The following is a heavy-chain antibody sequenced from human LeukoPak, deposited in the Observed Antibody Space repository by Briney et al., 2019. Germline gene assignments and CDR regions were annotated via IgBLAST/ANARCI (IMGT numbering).Heavy chain of an antibody. CDR2: IYHSGST. V-gene: IGHV4-31*03. Sequence: PSQTLSLTCTVSGGSISSGGYYWSWIRQHPGKGLEWIGYIYHSGSTYYNPSLKSRVTISVDRSKNQFSLKLSSVTAADTAVYYCARDDSSSSPGFDYWGQGTLVTVSS. J-gene: IGHJ4*02. D-gene: IGHD6-6*01. CDR3: ARDDSSSSPGFDY. CDR1: GGSISSGGYY.